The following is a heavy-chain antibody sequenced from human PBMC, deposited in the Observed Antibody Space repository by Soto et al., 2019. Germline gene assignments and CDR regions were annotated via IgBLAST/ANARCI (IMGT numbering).Heavy chain of an antibody. Sequence: GGSLRLSCAASGFTVNSNYMSWVRQAPGKGLEWVSVIYSGGSTYYADSVKGRFTISRDNSKNTLYLQMNSLRAEDTAVYYCARDTPAWDWTDGGYGMDDWAQGATDTVSS. CDR1: GFTVNSNY. CDR2: IYSGGST. V-gene: IGHV3-53*01. J-gene: IGHJ6*02. CDR3: ARDTPAWDWTDGGYGMDD. D-gene: IGHD1-1*01.